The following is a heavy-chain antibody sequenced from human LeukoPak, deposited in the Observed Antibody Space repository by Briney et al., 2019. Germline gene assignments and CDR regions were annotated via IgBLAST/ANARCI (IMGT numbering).Heavy chain of an antibody. J-gene: IGHJ3*02. CDR2: IYHSGST. D-gene: IGHD3-10*01. V-gene: IGHV4-30-2*01. CDR1: GGSISSGGYS. CDR3: ARFGLKRRPDASDI. Sequence: PSQTLSLTCAVSGGSISSGGYSWSWIRQPPGKGLEWIGYIYHSGSTYYNPSLKSRVTISVDRSKNQFSLKLSSVTAADTAVYYCARFGLKRRPDASDIWGQGTMVTVSS.